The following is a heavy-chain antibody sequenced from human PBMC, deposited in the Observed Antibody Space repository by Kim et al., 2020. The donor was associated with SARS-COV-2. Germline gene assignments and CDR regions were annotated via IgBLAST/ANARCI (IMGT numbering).Heavy chain of an antibody. J-gene: IGHJ6*03. Sequence: GGSLRLSCAASGVTFSSYAMHWVRQAPGKGLEWAAVISYDGSNKYYADSVKGRITISRDNSKNMLYLQMNSLRAEDTAVYYCAREPEPELGYFYYYMDVWGQGTTVTVSS. CDR1: GVTFSSYA. CDR2: ISYDGSNK. D-gene: IGHD1-7*01. CDR3: AREPEPELGYFYYYMDV. V-gene: IGHV3-30-3*01.